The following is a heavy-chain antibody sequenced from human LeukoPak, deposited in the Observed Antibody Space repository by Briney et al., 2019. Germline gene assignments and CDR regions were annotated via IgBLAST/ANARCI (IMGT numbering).Heavy chain of an antibody. Sequence: ASVKVSCKASGYTFTSYAMHWVRQAPGQRLEWMGWINAGNGNTKYSQKFQGRVTITRDTSASTAYMEQSSLRSEDTAVYYCARRYSSSWYAPFDYWGQGTLVTVSS. CDR3: ARRYSSSWYAPFDY. CDR1: GYTFTSYA. J-gene: IGHJ4*02. D-gene: IGHD6-13*01. CDR2: INAGNGNT. V-gene: IGHV1-3*01.